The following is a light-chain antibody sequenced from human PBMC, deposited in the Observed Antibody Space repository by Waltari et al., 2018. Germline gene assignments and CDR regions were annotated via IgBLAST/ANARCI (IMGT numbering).Light chain of an antibody. CDR3: QQYNYWRT. Sequence: EIVMTQSPDALSVSPGESATLSCRASESVGSALAWYQQRPGQPPRRLIYGASTRATGIPARFSGSGSGTEFTLTISSLQSEDFAVYYCQQYNYWRTFGQGTKVEIK. J-gene: IGKJ1*01. V-gene: IGKV3-15*01. CDR1: ESVGSA. CDR2: GAS.